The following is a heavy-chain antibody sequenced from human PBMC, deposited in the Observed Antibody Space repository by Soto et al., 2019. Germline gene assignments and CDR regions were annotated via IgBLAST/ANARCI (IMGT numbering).Heavy chain of an antibody. D-gene: IGHD2-15*01. J-gene: IGHJ4*02. CDR2: IYYSGST. CDR3: ATMGTPATGLYFFDY. CDR1: GDSISSGGYS. Sequence: SETLCLTCTVSGDSISSGGYSWTWIRQHPGKGLEWIGYIYYSGSTYYNPSLKSRVTISVDTSKNQFSLNLSFVAAADTAVYYCATMGTPATGLYFFDYWGQGSLVTVSS. V-gene: IGHV4-31*03.